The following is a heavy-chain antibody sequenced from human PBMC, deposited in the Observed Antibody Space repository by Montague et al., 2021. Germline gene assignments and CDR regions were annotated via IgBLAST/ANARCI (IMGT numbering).Heavy chain of an antibody. CDR1: GDSVSSNSAA. D-gene: IGHD3-10*01. V-gene: IGHV6-1*01. CDR3: TRSITVVRGLLFEP. Sequence: CAISGDSVSSNSAAWNWIRQSPSGGLEWLGRTYCRSKWYYDYAVSVKSRITIHPDTSKNQFTLQLNSVTPEDTAVYYCTRSITVVRGLLFEPWGQGTLVTVSS. J-gene: IGHJ5*02. CDR2: TYCRSKWYY.